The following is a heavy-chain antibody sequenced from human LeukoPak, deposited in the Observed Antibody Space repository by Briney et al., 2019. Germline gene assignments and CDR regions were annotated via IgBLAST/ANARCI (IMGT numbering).Heavy chain of an antibody. Sequence: GASVKVSCKASGYTFTSYYMHWVRQAPGQGLEWMGIINPSGGSTSYAQKFQGRVTMTRDTSTSTVYMELSSLRSEDTAVYYCARGINSSRYDYYYMDVWGKGTTVTVSS. J-gene: IGHJ6*03. CDR2: INPSGGST. CDR3: ARGINSSRYDYYYMDV. D-gene: IGHD6-13*01. V-gene: IGHV1-46*01. CDR1: GYTFTSYY.